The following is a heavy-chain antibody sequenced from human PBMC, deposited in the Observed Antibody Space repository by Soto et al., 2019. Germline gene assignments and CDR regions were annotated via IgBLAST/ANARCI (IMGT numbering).Heavy chain of an antibody. CDR1: GFTFSISW. V-gene: IGHV3-7*04. Sequence: EVQVVDSGGGLVQPGGSLRLSCVASGFTFSISWMTWVRQAPGKGLEWVANIKQDGSEKYYVASVKGRFTISRDNAKNSLYLQMNTLRAEDTAVYYCARGGSSYNDYWGQGTLVTVSS. CDR3: ARGGSSYNDY. J-gene: IGHJ4*02. CDR2: IKQDGSEK. D-gene: IGHD6-6*01.